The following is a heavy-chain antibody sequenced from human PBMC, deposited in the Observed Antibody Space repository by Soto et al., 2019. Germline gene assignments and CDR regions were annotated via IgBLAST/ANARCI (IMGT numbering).Heavy chain of an antibody. CDR1: GGSITSSDYS. Sequence: SETLSLTCTVSGGSITSSDYSWGWIRQSPEKGLEWIANILYSGSTYYNPSLKSRVTISVDTSKNQVSLKLTSVTAADTALYYCARHRRGYSSYCYYGMDVWGRGTTVTVS. D-gene: IGHD5-18*01. J-gene: IGHJ6*02. CDR3: ARHRRGYSSYCYYGMDV. V-gene: IGHV4-39*01. CDR2: ILYSGST.